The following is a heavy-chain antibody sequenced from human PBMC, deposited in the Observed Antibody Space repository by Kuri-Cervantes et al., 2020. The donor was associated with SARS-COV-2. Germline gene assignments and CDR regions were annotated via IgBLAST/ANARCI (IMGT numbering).Heavy chain of an antibody. V-gene: IGHV4-59*12. D-gene: IGHD5-24*01. CDR2: VYYSGST. CDR3: ARGMAEVSYYFDY. Sequence: SETLSLTCTVSGGSIGTYYWTWIRQPPGKGLEWIGYVYYSGSTNYNPSLKSRVTISVDTSKNQLSLNVSSVTAADTAVYYCARGMAEVSYYFDYWGQGTLVTVSS. J-gene: IGHJ4*02. CDR1: GGSIGTYY.